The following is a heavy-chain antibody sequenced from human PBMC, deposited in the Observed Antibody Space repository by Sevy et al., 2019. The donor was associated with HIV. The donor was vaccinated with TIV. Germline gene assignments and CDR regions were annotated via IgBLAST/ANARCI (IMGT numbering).Heavy chain of an antibody. CDR1: GFTFGSNA. V-gene: IGHV3-30*04. J-gene: IGHJ4*02. Sequence: GGSLRLSCAASGFTFGSNAMHWVHQAPGKGLVWVALISHDGRNKYYADSVRGRFTISRDNSKSTLFLQMNSLRADDTAVYYCARDPRTTVTIRGYFDYWGQGTLVTVSS. D-gene: IGHD4-17*01. CDR3: ARDPRTTVTIRGYFDY. CDR2: ISHDGRNK.